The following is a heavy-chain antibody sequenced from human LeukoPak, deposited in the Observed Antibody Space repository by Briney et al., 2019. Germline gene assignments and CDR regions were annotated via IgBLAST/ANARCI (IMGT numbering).Heavy chain of an antibody. J-gene: IGHJ5*02. CDR2: VYYTGST. Sequence: SETLSLTCSVSGASVTSGGFYWRWLRQPPGKKPEWTATVYYTGSTYYNPSLKSRVTISIDTSKNQFSLRLTSVTATDTAVYHCARHSGSGSLSRPFDPWGQGTLVTVSS. CDR3: ARHSGSGSLSRPFDP. D-gene: IGHD3-10*01. V-gene: IGHV4-39*01. CDR1: GASVTSGGFY.